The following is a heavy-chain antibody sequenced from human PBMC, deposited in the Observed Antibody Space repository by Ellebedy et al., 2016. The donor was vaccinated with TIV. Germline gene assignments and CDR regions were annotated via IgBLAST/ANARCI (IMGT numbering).Heavy chain of an antibody. CDR3: ARPPDSRSHDDYFYY. Sequence: GESLKISCKGSGYSFTSYWIGWVRQMPGKGLEWMGIIYPGDSDTRYSPSFQGQVTISADKSISTAYLQWSRLKASDTAMYYCARPPDSRSHDDYFYYWGQGTLVTVSS. V-gene: IGHV5-51*01. CDR2: IYPGDSDT. D-gene: IGHD1-26*01. J-gene: IGHJ4*02. CDR1: GYSFTSYW.